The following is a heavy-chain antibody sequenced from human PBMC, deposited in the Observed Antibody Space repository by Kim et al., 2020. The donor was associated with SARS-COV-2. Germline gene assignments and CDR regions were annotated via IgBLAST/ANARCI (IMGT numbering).Heavy chain of an antibody. CDR3: ARDRREYSSSGGHHYYYYGMDV. J-gene: IGHJ6*02. CDR2: ISSSSSYI. V-gene: IGHV3-21*01. CDR1: GFTFSTYS. Sequence: GGSLRLSCAASGFTFSTYSMDWVRQAPGKGLEWVSSISSSSSYIYYGDSVKGRFTISRDNAKNSLYLQMNSLRAEDTAVYYCARDRREYSSSGGHHYYYYGMDVWGQGTTVTVSS. D-gene: IGHD6-13*01.